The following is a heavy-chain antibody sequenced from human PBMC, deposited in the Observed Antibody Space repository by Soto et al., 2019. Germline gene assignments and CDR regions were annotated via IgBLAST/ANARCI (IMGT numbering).Heavy chain of an antibody. CDR3: ARGSFTMVRGVTSFDY. CDR2: IRTAGDT. CDR1: GFTFSSYD. J-gene: IGHJ4*02. D-gene: IGHD3-10*01. V-gene: IGHV3-13*01. Sequence: EVQLVESGGGLVQPGGSLRLSCAASGFTFSSYDMHWVRQATGKGLERVSAIRTAGDTYYPGSVKGRFTISRENAKNSLDLQMNSLRAGDTAVYYCARGSFTMVRGVTSFDYWGQGTLVTVSS.